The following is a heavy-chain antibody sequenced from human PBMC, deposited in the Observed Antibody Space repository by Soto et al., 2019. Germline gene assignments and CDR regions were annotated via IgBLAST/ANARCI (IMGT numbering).Heavy chain of an antibody. Sequence: SETLSLTCAVYGGSFSGYYWTWIRQPPGTGLEWIGEINHSGSTNYNPSLKSRVTISVDTSKNQFSLRLNSVTAADTAVYFCVRSSIEPRIFMYPFDYWGLGTLVTVS. D-gene: IGHD6-6*01. CDR3: VRSSIEPRIFMYPFDY. V-gene: IGHV4-34*01. J-gene: IGHJ4*02. CDR1: GGSFSGYY. CDR2: INHSGST.